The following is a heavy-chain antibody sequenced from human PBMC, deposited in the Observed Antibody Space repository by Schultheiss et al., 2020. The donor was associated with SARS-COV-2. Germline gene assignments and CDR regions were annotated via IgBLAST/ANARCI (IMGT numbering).Heavy chain of an antibody. D-gene: IGHD6-13*01. V-gene: IGHV4-59*01. CDR3: ARGTRIAAAGLDY. CDR1: GGSISSYY. J-gene: IGHJ4*02. Sequence: SQTLSLTCTVSGGSISSYYWSWIRQPPGKGLEWIGYIYHSGSTYYNPSLKSRVTISVDRSKNQFSLKLSSVTAADTAVYYCARGTRIAAAGLDYWGQGTLVTVSS. CDR2: IYHSGST.